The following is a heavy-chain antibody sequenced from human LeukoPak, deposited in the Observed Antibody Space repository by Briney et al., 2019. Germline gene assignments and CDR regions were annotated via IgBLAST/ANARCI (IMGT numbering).Heavy chain of an antibody. D-gene: IGHD3-22*01. Sequence: GGSLRLSCRASGFTFTSFAMTWVRQSPGKGLEWVSSINGYGSGTYYADSVKGRFTISRDNSENMVFLQMSSLRAEDTAVYYCAKEELVDYSDRSGYYPDVFDVWGQGTMVIVFS. V-gene: IGHV3-23*01. CDR2: INGYGSGT. J-gene: IGHJ3*01. CDR1: GFTFTSFA. CDR3: AKEELVDYSDRSGYYPDVFDV.